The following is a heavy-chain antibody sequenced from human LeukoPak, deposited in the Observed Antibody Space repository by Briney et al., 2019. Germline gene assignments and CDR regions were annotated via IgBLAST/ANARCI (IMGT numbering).Heavy chain of an antibody. Sequence: GGSLRLSCAASGFTFSSYSMNWVRQAPGKGLEWVSYISSSSSNIYYADSVKGRFTISRDNAKNSLYLQMNSMRAEDTAVYYCAREDFWSGFDIWGQGTMVTVSS. V-gene: IGHV3-48*01. CDR3: AREDFWSGFDI. J-gene: IGHJ3*02. CDR1: GFTFSSYS. CDR2: ISSSSSNI. D-gene: IGHD3-3*01.